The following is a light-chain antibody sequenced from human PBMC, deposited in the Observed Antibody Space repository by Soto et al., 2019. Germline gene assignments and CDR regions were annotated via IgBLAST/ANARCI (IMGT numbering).Light chain of an antibody. CDR3: SSYAGSNNYV. Sequence: LTQPPSASGSPGQSVTISCTGTSSDVGGYKYVSWYQQYPGKAPKLMIYAVNKRPSGVPDRFSGSKSGNTASLTVSGLQAEDEADYYCSSYAGSNNYVFGTGTKV. J-gene: IGLJ1*01. V-gene: IGLV2-8*01. CDR1: SSDVGGYKY. CDR2: AVN.